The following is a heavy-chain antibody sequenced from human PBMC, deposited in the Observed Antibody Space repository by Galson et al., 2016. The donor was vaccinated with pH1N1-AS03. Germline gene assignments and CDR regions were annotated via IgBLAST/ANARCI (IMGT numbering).Heavy chain of an antibody. D-gene: IGHD1-26*01. J-gene: IGHJ5*02. CDR1: GGSMDSHY. V-gene: IGHV4-59*11. CDR3: ARDRYFSGWSYEGWVDP. Sequence: SETLSLTCTVSGGSMDSHYWSWIRQSPGKGLEWIACIHSGGTPNYNPSLKSRLIVSLDTSKNQLSLKLSSVTAADTAVYYCARDRYFSGWSYEGWVDPWGPGTLVTVSS. CDR2: IHSGGTP.